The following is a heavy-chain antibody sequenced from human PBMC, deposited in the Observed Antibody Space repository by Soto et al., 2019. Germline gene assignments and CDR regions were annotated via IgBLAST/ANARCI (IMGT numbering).Heavy chain of an antibody. D-gene: IGHD2-15*01. CDR3: ARGLDCSGGSCYFTLYYYYGMDV. CDR1: GGSFSGYY. J-gene: IGHJ6*02. Sequence: QVQLQQWGAGLLKPSETLSLTCAVYGGSFSGYYWSWIRQPPGNGLEWIGEINHSGSTNYNPSLKSRDTISVDTSKNQFSLKLSSVTAADTAVYYCARGLDCSGGSCYFTLYYYYGMDVWGQGTTVTVSS. V-gene: IGHV4-34*01. CDR2: INHSGST.